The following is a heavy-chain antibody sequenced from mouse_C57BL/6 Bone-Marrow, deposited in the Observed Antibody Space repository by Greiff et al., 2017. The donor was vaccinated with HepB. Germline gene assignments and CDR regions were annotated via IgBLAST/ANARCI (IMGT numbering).Heavy chain of an antibody. CDR1: GYTFTDYY. D-gene: IGHD1-1*01. Sequence: EVQLQQSGPELVKPGASVKISCKASGYTFTDYYMNWVKQSHGKSLEWIGDINPNNGGTSYNQKFKGKATLTVDKSSSTAYMELRSLTSEDSAVYYWARPIYYYGSPLDYWGQGTTLTVSS. CDR2: INPNNGGT. J-gene: IGHJ2*01. CDR3: ARPIYYYGSPLDY. V-gene: IGHV1-26*01.